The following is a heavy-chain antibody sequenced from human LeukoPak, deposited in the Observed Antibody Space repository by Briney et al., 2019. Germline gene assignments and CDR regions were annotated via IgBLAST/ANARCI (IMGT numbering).Heavy chain of an antibody. V-gene: IGHV4-59*01. D-gene: IGHD6-19*01. CDR3: ARGLDPTYPYYYYGMDV. CDR1: GGSISSYY. Sequence: PSETLSLTCTVSGGSISSYYWSWIRQPPGKGLEWIGYIYYSGSTNYNPSLKSRVTISVDTSKNQFSLKLSSVTAADTAVYYCARGLDPTYPYYYYGMDVWGQGTTVTVSS. CDR2: IYYSGST. J-gene: IGHJ6*02.